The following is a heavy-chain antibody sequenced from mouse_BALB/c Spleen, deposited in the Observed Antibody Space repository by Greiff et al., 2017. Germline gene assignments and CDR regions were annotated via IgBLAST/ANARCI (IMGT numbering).Heavy chain of an antibody. CDR1: GFTFSSYT. CDR2: ISSGGSYT. J-gene: IGHJ4*01. D-gene: IGHD2-10*02. V-gene: IGHV5-6-4*01. Sequence: EVKLQESGGGLVKPGGSLKLSCAASGFTFSSYTMSWVRQTPEKRLEWVATISSGGSYTYYPDSVKGRFTISRDNAKNTLYLQMSSLKSEDTAMYYCTREARYGYAMDYWGQGTSVTVSS. CDR3: TREARYGYAMDY.